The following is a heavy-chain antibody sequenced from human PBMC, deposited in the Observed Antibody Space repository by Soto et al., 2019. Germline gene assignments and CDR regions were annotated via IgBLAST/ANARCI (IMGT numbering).Heavy chain of an antibody. D-gene: IGHD6-13*01. V-gene: IGHV3-30*04. CDR2: ISYDGSNK. CDR3: ARDRDSSSRPTYWFDP. J-gene: IGHJ5*02. CDR1: GFTSSNYA. Sequence: PGGSLRLSCAASGFTSSNYAMHWVRQAPAKGLEWVAVISYDGSNKYYADSVKGRFTISRDNSKNTLYLQMNSLKAEDTAVYYCARDRDSSSRPTYWFDPWGQGTLVTVSS.